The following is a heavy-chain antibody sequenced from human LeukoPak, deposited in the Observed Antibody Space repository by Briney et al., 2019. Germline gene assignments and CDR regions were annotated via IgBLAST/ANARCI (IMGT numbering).Heavy chain of an antibody. CDR2: IIPIFGTA. CDR1: RGTFSSYA. Sequence: ASVKVSCKASRGTFSSYAISWVRQAPGQGLEWMGGIIPIFGTANYAQKFQGRVTITADESTSTAYMELSSLRSEDTAVYYCATGRYDSSGYYYSFDYWGQGTLVTVSS. J-gene: IGHJ4*02. D-gene: IGHD3-22*01. V-gene: IGHV1-69*13. CDR3: ATGRYDSSGYYYSFDY.